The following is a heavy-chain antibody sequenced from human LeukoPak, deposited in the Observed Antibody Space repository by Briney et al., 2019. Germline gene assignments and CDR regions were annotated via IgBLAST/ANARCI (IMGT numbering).Heavy chain of an antibody. J-gene: IGHJ6*02. D-gene: IGHD1-26*01. V-gene: IGHV1-18*01. CDR2: ISADSGHT. CDR3: ASGSYLWGGMDV. Sequence: ASVKVSCKASGYTFTSYGISWVRQAPGQGLEWMGWISADSGHTYYAQNFQHRVTMTTDTSTSTGYMELRSLRSDGTAVYYCASGSYLWGGMDVWGQGTTVTVSS. CDR1: GYTFTSYG.